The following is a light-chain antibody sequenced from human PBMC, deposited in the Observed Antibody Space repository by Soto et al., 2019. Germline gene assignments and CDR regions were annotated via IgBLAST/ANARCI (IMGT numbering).Light chain of an antibody. CDR3: QHYSSSPLT. J-gene: IGKJ4*01. CDR2: GAS. Sequence: IVLTQSPGTLSLSPGERATLSCRASQSVRNNFLAWYQQKPGQAPRLLIYGASSRATGIPDRFSGSGSGTDFTLSISRLEPEDFAVYYCQHYSSSPLTFGGGTKVEIK. V-gene: IGKV3-20*01. CDR1: QSVRNNF.